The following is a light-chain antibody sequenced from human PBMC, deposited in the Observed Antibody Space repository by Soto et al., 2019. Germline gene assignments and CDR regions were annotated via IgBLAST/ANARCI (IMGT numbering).Light chain of an antibody. V-gene: IGKV1-5*01. J-gene: IGKJ5*01. CDR3: QQYNTYST. CDR2: DAS. CDR1: QNIRNL. Sequence: DIQMSQSPSTLSASVGDSVTITGRASQNIRNLLAWYQQKPGKAPNPLIYDASSLKSGVPSRFSGSGSGTEFTLTIRSLKPDDFATDYCQQYNTYSTFGQWTRLENK.